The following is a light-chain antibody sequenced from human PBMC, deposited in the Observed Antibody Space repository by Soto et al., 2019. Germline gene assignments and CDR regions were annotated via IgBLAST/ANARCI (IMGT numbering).Light chain of an antibody. Sequence: QSALTQPASVSGSPGQSITISCTGTSSDVGGYNYVSWYQQHPGKAPKLMIYEVGNRPSGISNRFSGSKSGNTASLTISGLQADDEADYYCSSYTSSSTRVFGTGTKVTVL. V-gene: IGLV2-14*01. J-gene: IGLJ1*01. CDR3: SSYTSSSTRV. CDR1: SSDVGGYNY. CDR2: EVG.